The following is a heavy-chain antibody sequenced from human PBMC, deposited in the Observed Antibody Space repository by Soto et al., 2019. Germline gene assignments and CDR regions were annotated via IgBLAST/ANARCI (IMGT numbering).Heavy chain of an antibody. CDR1: GGSISSGGYY. V-gene: IGHV4-31*03. CDR3: ARSSQSTVTTCDY. D-gene: IGHD4-17*01. CDR2: IYYSGST. Sequence: SETLSLTCTVSGGSISSGGYYWSWIRQHPGKGLEWIGYIYYSGSTYYNPSLKSRVTISVDTSKNQFSLKLSSVTAADTAVYYCARSSQSTVTTCDYWGQGTLVTVSS. J-gene: IGHJ4*02.